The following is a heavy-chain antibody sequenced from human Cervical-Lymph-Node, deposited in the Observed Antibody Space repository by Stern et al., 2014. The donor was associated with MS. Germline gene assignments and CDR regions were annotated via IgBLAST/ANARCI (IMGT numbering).Heavy chain of an antibody. V-gene: IGHV2-5*02. D-gene: IGHD3-10*01. CDR3: AHTLITLDRGVPFDY. Sequence: QVTLRESGPTLVKPTQTLTLTCTFSGFSLNTHGVGVGWIRQPPGKALEWLGLIYRDDDKRYSPSLKSSLTITKDTSKNQVVLTMTNMDPVDTATYYCAHTLITLDRGVPFDYWGQGTLVTVS. CDR1: GFSLNTHGVG. CDR2: IYRDDDK. J-gene: IGHJ4*02.